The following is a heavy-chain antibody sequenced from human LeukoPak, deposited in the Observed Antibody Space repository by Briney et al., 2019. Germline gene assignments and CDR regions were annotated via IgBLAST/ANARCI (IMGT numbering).Heavy chain of an antibody. Sequence: GKSLRLSCAASGFTVSSNYMSWVRQAPGKGLEWVSVIYSGGSTYYADSVEGRFTISRDNSENTLYLQMNSLRADDTAVYYCARFAPSAAHYFDYWGQGTLVTVSS. D-gene: IGHD6-13*01. V-gene: IGHV3-53*01. CDR1: GFTVSSNY. CDR3: ARFAPSAAHYFDY. CDR2: IYSGGST. J-gene: IGHJ4*02.